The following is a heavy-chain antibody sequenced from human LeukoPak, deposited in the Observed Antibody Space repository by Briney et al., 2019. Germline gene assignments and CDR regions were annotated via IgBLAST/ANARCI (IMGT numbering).Heavy chain of an antibody. V-gene: IGHV1-46*01. CDR2: INPSGGST. CDR3: ARGVTDYDILTGYYH. D-gene: IGHD3-9*01. J-gene: IGHJ4*02. CDR1: GYTFTSYY. Sequence: ASVTVSCKASGYTFTSYYMHWVRQAPGQGLEWMGIINPSGGSTSYVQKFQGRVTMTRDTSTSTVYMELSSLRSEDTAVYYCARGVTDYDILTGYYHWGQGTLVTVSS.